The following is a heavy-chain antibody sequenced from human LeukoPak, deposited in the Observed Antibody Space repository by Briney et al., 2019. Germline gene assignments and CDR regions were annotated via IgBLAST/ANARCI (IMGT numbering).Heavy chain of an antibody. V-gene: IGHV4-59*08. D-gene: IGHD6-19*01. CDR2: IYYSGST. J-gene: IGHJ4*02. CDR3: ARHTPLFRPGSGLFDY. Sequence: PSETLSLTCTVSGGSISSYYWSWIRQPPGKGLEWIGYIYYSGSTNYNPSLKSRVTISVDTSKNQFSLKLSSVTAADTAVYYCARHTPLFRPGSGLFDYWGQGTLVTVSS. CDR1: GGSISSYY.